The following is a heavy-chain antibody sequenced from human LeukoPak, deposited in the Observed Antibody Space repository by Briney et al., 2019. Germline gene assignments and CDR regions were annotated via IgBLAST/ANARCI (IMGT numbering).Heavy chain of an antibody. CDR2: VFYNGRT. CDR1: GASISPYY. Sequence: PSETLSLTCSVSGASISPYYWVWIRQPRGRGLEWIGYVFYNGRTSYNPSLKSRVTISADTSKNQFSLKMNSVTAADTAVYYCASGNYYQDYWGQGTVVTVSP. J-gene: IGHJ4*02. D-gene: IGHD1-26*01. CDR3: ASGNYYQDY. V-gene: IGHV4-59*08.